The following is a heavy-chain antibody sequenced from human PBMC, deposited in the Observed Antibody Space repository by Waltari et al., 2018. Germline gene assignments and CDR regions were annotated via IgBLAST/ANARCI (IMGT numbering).Heavy chain of an antibody. V-gene: IGHV4-38-2*01. Sequence: QVQLQESGPGLVKPSETLSLTCAVSGDSITSASYWGWIRQPPGKGLEWIGYVYHFGGSSDNPSLKSRVTMSVDTSKRQFSLNLSSVTAADTAVYYCARHESAHYGGFDSWGRGTLVTVSA. CDR3: ARHESAHYGGFDS. CDR2: VYHFGGS. J-gene: IGHJ4*02. CDR1: GDSITSASY. D-gene: IGHD4-17*01.